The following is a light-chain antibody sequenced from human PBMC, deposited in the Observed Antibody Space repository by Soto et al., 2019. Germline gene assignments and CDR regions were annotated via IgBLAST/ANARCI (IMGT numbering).Light chain of an antibody. J-gene: IGLJ1*01. CDR1: SSDVGGYNY. CDR3: SSYTSRTTYA. V-gene: IGLV2-14*01. Sequence: QSALTQPASVSGSPGQSITISCTGTSSDVGGYNYVSWYQQHPGKAPKLMIYEVSNRPSGVSFRFSGSKSGNTASLTISGLQAEDEADYYCSSYTSRTTYAFGTGTKVTV. CDR2: EVS.